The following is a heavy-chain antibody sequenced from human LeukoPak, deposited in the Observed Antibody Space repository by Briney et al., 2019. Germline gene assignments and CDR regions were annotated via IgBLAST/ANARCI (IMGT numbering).Heavy chain of an antibody. Sequence: GGSLRLSCAASGFSFSRFWMHWVRQAPGKGLVWISRITSDGSNKDYADSVKGRFTISRDNAKNTLYVQMNSLRTEDTVVYFCVRYYSVVVTTLDHWGQGSLVTVSS. CDR3: VRYYSVVVTTLDH. CDR1: GFSFSRFW. D-gene: IGHD2-21*02. V-gene: IGHV3-74*01. CDR2: ITSDGSNK. J-gene: IGHJ4*02.